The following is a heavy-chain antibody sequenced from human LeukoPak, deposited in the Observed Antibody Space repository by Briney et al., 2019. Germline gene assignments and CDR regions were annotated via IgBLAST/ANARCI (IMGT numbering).Heavy chain of an antibody. J-gene: IGHJ3*02. Sequence: PGRSLRLSCAASGSTFSSYGMHWVRQAPGKGLEWVAVISYDGSNKYYADSVKGRFTISRDNSKNTLYLQMNSLRAEDTAVYYCAKDDAFDIWGQGTMVTVSS. CDR3: AKDDAFDI. V-gene: IGHV3-30*18. CDR1: GSTFSSYG. CDR2: ISYDGSNK.